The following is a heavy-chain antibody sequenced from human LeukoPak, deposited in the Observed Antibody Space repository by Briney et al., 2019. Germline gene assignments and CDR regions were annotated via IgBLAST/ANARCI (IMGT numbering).Heavy chain of an antibody. CDR2: ISSSYSYI. V-gene: IGHV3-21*01. D-gene: IGHD1-1*01. Sequence: PGGSLRLSCAASGFTFSSYSMNWVRQAPGKGLEWVSSISSSYSYIYYADSVKGRFTISRDNAKNSLYLQMNSLRAEDTAIYYCARGNNWKPGGTLDPWGQGTLVTVSS. CDR1: GFTFSSYS. J-gene: IGHJ5*02. CDR3: ARGNNWKPGGTLDP.